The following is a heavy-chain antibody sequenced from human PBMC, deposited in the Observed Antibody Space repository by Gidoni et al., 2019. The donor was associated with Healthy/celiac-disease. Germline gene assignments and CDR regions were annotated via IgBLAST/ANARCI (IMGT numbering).Heavy chain of an antibody. CDR3: ARVEGWLQYPFDY. J-gene: IGHJ4*02. V-gene: IGHV3-7*01. CDR2: IKQDGSEK. CDR1: GFTFSRYW. Sequence: EVQLVESGGGLVQPGGSLRLSCAASGFTFSRYWMGWVRQAPGKGLEWVANIKQDGSEKYYVDSVKGRFTISRDNAKNSLYLQMNSLRAEDTAVYYCARVEGWLQYPFDYWGQGTLVTVSS. D-gene: IGHD5-12*01.